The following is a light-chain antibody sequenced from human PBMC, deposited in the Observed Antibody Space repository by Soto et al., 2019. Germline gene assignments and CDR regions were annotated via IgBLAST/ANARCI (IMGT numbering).Light chain of an antibody. J-gene: IGKJ1*01. CDR2: RAS. CDR1: QSVSSNY. Sequence: EIVLTQSPGTLSLSPGERATLSCRASQSVSSNYLAWYQQKPGQAPKVLIYRASIRATGIPDRFTGSGSGTDFTLTISRLEPEDFAVYYCQQYGSLSWTFGQGTKV. CDR3: QQYGSLSWT. V-gene: IGKV3-20*01.